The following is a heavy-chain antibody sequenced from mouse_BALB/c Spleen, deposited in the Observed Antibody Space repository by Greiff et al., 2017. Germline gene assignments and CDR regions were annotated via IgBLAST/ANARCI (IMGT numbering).Heavy chain of an antibody. J-gene: IGHJ2*01. CDR3: PLARTGGFDY. CDR1: GYTFTSYW. V-gene: IGHV1-5*01. CDR2: IYPGNSDT. D-gene: IGHD3-3*01. Sequence: VQLKQSGTVLARPGASVKMSCKASGYTFTSYWMHWVKQRPGQGLEWIGAIYPGNSDTSYNQKFKGKAKLTAVTSTSTAYMELSSQTNEDSAVYYCPLARTGGFDYWGQGTTLTVSS.